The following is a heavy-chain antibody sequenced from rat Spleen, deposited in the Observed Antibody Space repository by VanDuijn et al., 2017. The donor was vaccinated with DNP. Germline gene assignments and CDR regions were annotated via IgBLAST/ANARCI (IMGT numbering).Heavy chain of an antibody. Sequence: EVQLVESGGGLVQPGRSPKLSCAASGFTFSDYDIAWVRQTPTKGLEWVASISPSGGTTYYRDSVKGRFTVSRDNAKSSLYLQMDSLRSEDTATYYCARHGLYYGSNWFAYWGQGTLVTVSS. CDR3: ARHGLYYGSNWFAY. CDR1: GFTFSDYD. J-gene: IGHJ3*01. CDR2: ISPSGGTT. D-gene: IGHD1-6*01. V-gene: IGHV5-25*01.